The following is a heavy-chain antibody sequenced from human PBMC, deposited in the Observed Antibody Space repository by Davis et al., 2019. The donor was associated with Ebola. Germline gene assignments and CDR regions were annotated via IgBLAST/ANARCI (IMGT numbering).Heavy chain of an antibody. CDR2: VVVGSGNT. Sequence: SVKVSCKASGFTFTRSAVQWVRQARGQRLEWIGWVVVGSGNTNYTHQFQDRVTISRDMSTSTAYMELSSLRSEDPAVYFCAAASLYYYYYMDVWGKGTTVTVSS. J-gene: IGHJ6*03. CDR1: GFTFTRSA. V-gene: IGHV1-58*01. D-gene: IGHD2-2*01. CDR3: AAASLYYYYYMDV.